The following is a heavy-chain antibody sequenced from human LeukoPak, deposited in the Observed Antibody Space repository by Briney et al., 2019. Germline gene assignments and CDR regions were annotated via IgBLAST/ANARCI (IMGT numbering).Heavy chain of an antibody. D-gene: IGHD2-15*01. CDR3: AGNMHNHCYHL. CDR2: IYYNENT. J-gene: IGHJ4*02. CDR1: GCSISSSTYY. V-gene: IGHV4-39*01. Sequence: SETVSLTCTVSGCSISSSTYYWAWVRQPPGKGLEWIGSIYYNENTYYTPSLNSRVTISQDTSKNQFSLKVTSVADADTAIYDCAGNMHNHCYHLWGQGKLVTVSS.